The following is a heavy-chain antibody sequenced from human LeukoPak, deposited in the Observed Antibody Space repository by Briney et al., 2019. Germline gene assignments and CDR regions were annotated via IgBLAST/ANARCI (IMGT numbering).Heavy chain of an antibody. J-gene: IGHJ3*01. Sequence: SETLSLTCTVSGGSISTYYWSWIRQPPGKGLEWIGYISYSGSTNYNPSLKSRVTISVDTSKNQFSLKLSSVTAADTAVYYCARHWGYTYGFRFDVWGQGTMVTVSS. V-gene: IGHV4-59*01. CDR1: GGSISTYY. CDR3: ARHWGYTYGFRFDV. CDR2: ISYSGST. D-gene: IGHD5-18*01.